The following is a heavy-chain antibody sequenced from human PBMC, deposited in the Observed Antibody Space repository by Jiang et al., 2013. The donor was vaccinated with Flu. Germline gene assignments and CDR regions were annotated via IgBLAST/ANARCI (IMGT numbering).Heavy chain of an antibody. V-gene: IGHV3-64D*06. CDR3: VKSVRSSWGFDY. D-gene: IGHD6-13*01. Sequence: YYADSVKGRFTISRDNSKNTLYLQMSSLRAEDTAVYYCVKSVRSSWGFDYWGQGTLVTVSS. J-gene: IGHJ4*02.